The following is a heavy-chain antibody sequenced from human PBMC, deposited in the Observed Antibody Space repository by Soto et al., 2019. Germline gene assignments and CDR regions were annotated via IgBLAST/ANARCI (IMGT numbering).Heavy chain of an antibody. J-gene: IGHJ5*02. CDR1: CVILENFG. CDR3: AKNQGVELVPLATVDWFDP. V-gene: IGHV3-23*01. D-gene: IGHD1-26*01. Sequence: PGGSLRLSCASSCVILENFGMSWVRQAPGKGLEWISSISGSGFKKYYADSVKGRFTISRDNSKSTVYLELNNLSAEDTAVYHCAKNQGVELVPLATVDWFDPWGQGSVVTVSS. CDR2: ISGSGFKK.